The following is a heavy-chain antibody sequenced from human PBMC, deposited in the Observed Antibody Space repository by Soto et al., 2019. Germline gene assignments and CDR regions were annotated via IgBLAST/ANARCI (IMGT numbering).Heavy chain of an antibody. CDR2: IYHSGST. V-gene: IGHV4-4*02. D-gene: IGHD2-15*01. J-gene: IGHJ5*02. Sequence: PSETLSLTCAVSGGSISSSNWWSWVRQPPGKGLEWIGEIYHSGSTNYNPSLKSRVTISVDTSKNQISLRLSSVTAADTAIYYCARERCTGGTCYLNWFDPWGHGTLVTVSS. CDR3: ARERCTGGTCYLNWFDP. CDR1: GGSISSSNW.